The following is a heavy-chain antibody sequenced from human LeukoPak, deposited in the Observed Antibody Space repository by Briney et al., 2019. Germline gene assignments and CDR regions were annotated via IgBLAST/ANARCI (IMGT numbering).Heavy chain of an antibody. V-gene: IGHV3-7*04. Sequence: PGGSLRLSCAASGFTFGSYWMNWVRQAPGKGLEWVANIKQAGTEKYYVDSVKGRFTISRDNAKNSLFLQMNSLRAEDTAVYFCARVRGGYYLDYWSQGTLVTVPS. CDR1: GFTFGSYW. D-gene: IGHD5-24*01. J-gene: IGHJ4*02. CDR3: ARVRGGYYLDY. CDR2: IKQAGTEK.